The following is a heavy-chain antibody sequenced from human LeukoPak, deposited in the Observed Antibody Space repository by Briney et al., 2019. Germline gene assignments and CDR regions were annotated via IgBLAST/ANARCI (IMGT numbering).Heavy chain of an antibody. V-gene: IGHV3-30*09. J-gene: IGHJ4*02. CDR1: GLTFNTYT. CDR3: ATLVTAVTTTQFDY. Sequence: GGSLRLSCAASGLTFNTYTMHWVRQAPGRGLEWLAVISFDGSTKYYADSVRGRFAISRDNSKNTLFLQMNNLRAEDTALYYCATLVTAVTTTQFDYWGQGALVIVSS. D-gene: IGHD4-11*01. CDR2: ISFDGSTK.